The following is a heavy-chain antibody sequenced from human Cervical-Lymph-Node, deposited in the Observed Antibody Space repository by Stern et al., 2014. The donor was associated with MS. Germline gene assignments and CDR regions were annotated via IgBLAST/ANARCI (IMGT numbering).Heavy chain of an antibody. Sequence: QVQLQQCGAGLLRPSETLSLTCAVHGASFSDNYWSWIRQTPGKGLEWIGEINSSGFTHDNPSHMMRATLSVDPSRNQFSMKLSSLTAADTAMYYCARERKVERSARLLVSFDVWGQGTLVTVSS. J-gene: IGHJ3*01. CDR2: INSSGFT. CDR1: GASFSDNY. CDR3: ARERKVERSARLLVSFDV. D-gene: IGHD1-1*01. V-gene: IGHV4-34*04.